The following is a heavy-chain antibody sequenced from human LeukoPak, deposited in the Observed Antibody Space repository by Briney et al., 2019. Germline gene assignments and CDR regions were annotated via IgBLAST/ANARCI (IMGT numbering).Heavy chain of an antibody. J-gene: IGHJ5*01. CDR1: GGSVSGGNYF. V-gene: IGHV4-30-4*01. CDR2: MYYSGST. CDR3: ARATDAIFDWFDS. D-gene: IGHD2-21*02. Sequence: PSETLSLTCTVSGGSVSGGNYFWTWLRQPPGTGLEWIGYMYYSGSTYYNPSLKSRVIISVDPSKNQFTLKLTSVSAADTAMYYCARATDAIFDWFDSWGQGTLVTVSS.